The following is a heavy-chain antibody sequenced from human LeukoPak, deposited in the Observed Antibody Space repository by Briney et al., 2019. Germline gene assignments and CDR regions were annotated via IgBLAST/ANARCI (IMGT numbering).Heavy chain of an antibody. V-gene: IGHV4-59*01. CDR3: ARCSGWYRIDY. CDR1: GGSISRYY. Sequence: SETLSLTCTVSGGSISRYYWSWIRQTPGKGLEWIEYIYYSGSINSTPSLKSRVTISVDTSKNQISLKLSSVTAADTAVYYCARCSGWYRIDYWGQGTLVTVSS. D-gene: IGHD6-19*01. CDR2: IYYSGSI. J-gene: IGHJ4*02.